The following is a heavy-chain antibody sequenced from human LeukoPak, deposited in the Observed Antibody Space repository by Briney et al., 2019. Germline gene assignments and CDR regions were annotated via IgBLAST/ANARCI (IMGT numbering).Heavy chain of an antibody. Sequence: GGSLRLSCAASGFTLSSFYMTWVRQAPGKGLEWVATIKQDGSDKHYVDSVKGRFIISRDNAKNSLYLQMNSLRAEDTAVYYGARTTILDYWGQGTLVTVSS. CDR2: IKQDGSDK. D-gene: IGHD4-17*01. CDR1: GFTLSSFY. CDR3: ARTTILDY. J-gene: IGHJ4*02. V-gene: IGHV3-7*01.